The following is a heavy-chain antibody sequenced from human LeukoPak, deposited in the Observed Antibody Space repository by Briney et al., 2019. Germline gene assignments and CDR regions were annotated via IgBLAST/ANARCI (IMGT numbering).Heavy chain of an antibody. CDR1: GFTFSSYE. CDR3: ARGKRPLGYCSGGSCYLGDDYYYGMDV. V-gene: IGHV3-48*03. CDR2: ISSSGSTI. D-gene: IGHD2-15*01. J-gene: IGHJ6*02. Sequence: PGGSLRLSRAASGFTFSSYEMNWVRQAPGKGLEWVSYISSSGSTIYYADSVKGRFTISRDNAKNSLYLQMNSLRAEDTAVYYCARGKRPLGYCSGGSCYLGDDYYYGMDVWGQGTTVTVSS.